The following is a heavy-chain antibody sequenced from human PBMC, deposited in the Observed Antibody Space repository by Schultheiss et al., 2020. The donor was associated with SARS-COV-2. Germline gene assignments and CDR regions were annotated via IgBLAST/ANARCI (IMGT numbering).Heavy chain of an antibody. CDR3: AASSPYYYDQNAFDI. CDR1: GYTFTGYY. V-gene: IGHV1-2*02. D-gene: IGHD3-22*01. J-gene: IGHJ3*02. CDR2: INPNSGGT. Sequence: ASVKVSCKASGYTFTGYYMHWVRQAPGQGLEWMGWINPNSGGTNYAQKFQGRVTMTRDTSISTAYMELSSLRSEDTAVYYCAASSPYYYDQNAFDIWGQGTMVTVS.